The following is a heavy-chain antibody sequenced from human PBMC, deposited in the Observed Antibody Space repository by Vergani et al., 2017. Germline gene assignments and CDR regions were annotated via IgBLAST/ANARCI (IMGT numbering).Heavy chain of an antibody. D-gene: IGHD6-13*01. CDR2: ISWNSGSI. CDR3: ARVQQLRSSFDY. J-gene: IGHJ4*02. Sequence: VQLVESGGGVVQPGRSLRLSCAASGFTFDDYAMDWVRQAPGKGLEWVSGISWNSGSIGYADSVKGRFTISRDNAKNSLYLQMNSLRAEDTAVYYCARVQQLRSSFDYWGQGTLVTVSS. V-gene: IGHV3-9*01. CDR1: GFTFDDYA.